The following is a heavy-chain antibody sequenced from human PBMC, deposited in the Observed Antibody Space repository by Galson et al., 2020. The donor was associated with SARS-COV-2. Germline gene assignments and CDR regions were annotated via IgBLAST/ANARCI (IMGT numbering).Heavy chain of an antibody. Sequence: SETLSLTCAVSGYSISSGYYWGWIRQPPGKGLEWIASIYQSGSTYYNPSLKSRVTISVDTSKNHFSLKLSSVTAADTAVYYCARNSGWSFDYWGQGTLVTVSS. D-gene: IGHD6-19*01. CDR3: ARNSGWSFDY. CDR2: IYQSGST. J-gene: IGHJ4*02. V-gene: IGHV4-38-2*01. CDR1: GYSISSGYY.